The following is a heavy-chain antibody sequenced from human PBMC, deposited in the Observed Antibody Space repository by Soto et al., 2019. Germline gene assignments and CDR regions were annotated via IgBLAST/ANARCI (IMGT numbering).Heavy chain of an antibody. Sequence: GASVKVSCKASGYTFTSYGISWVRQAPGQGLEWMGWISAYNGNTNYAQKLQGRVTMTTDTSTSTAYMELRSLRSDDTAVYYCARDKVVVVPAAISNYYYGMDVWGQGTTVTVSS. CDR3: ARDKVVVVPAAISNYYYGMDV. CDR1: GYTFTSYG. D-gene: IGHD2-2*01. J-gene: IGHJ6*02. CDR2: ISAYNGNT. V-gene: IGHV1-18*01.